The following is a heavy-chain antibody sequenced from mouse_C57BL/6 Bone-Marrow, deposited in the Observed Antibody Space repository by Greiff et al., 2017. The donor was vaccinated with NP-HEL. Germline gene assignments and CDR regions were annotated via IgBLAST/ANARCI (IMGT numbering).Heavy chain of an antibody. J-gene: IGHJ1*03. CDR3: ARGGTTVVAPYFDV. Sequence: EVQVVESEGGLVQPGSSMKLSCTASGFTFSDYYMAWVRQVPEKGLEWVANINYDGSSTYYLDSLKSRFIISRDNAKNILYLQMSSLKSEDTATYYCARGGTTVVAPYFDVWGTGTTVTVSS. CDR2: INYDGSST. D-gene: IGHD1-1*01. CDR1: GFTFSDYY. V-gene: IGHV5-16*01.